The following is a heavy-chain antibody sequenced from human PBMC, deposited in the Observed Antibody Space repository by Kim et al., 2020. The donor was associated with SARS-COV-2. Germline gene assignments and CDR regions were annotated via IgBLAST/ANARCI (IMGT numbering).Heavy chain of an antibody. Sequence: GGSLRLSCAASGFTFSSYAMSWVRQAPGKGLEWVSAISGSGGSTYYADSVKGRFTISRDNSKNTLYLQMNSLRAEDTAVYYCAKVRADIVVVPAAWYFDLWGRGTLVTVSS. D-gene: IGHD2-2*01. V-gene: IGHV3-23*01. CDR1: GFTFSSYA. CDR3: AKVRADIVVVPAAWYFDL. J-gene: IGHJ2*01. CDR2: ISGSGGST.